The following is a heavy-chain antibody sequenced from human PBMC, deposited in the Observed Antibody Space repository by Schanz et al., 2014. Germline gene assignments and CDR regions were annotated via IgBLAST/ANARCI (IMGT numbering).Heavy chain of an antibody. CDR3: AMGGYQLHH. J-gene: IGHJ4*02. CDR2: INSDGTTT. CDR1: GFTFSTYC. V-gene: IGHV3-74*01. D-gene: IGHD1-7*01. Sequence: EVQLVESGGGLVQPGGSLRLSCAASGFTFSTYCMHWVRQAPGKGLVWVSHINSDGTTTTYADSVKGRFTISRDNAENSQDLQMNSLRAEDTAWYYGAMGGYQLHHWGQGTLVTVSS.